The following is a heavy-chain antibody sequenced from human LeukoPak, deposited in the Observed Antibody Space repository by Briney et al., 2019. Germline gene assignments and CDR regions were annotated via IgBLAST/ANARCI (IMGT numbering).Heavy chain of an antibody. CDR3: ARGAYYYDSSGYLYYYYGMDV. D-gene: IGHD3-22*01. CDR2: IIPNFGTA. J-gene: IGHJ6*02. CDR1: VGTFSSHA. Sequence: SSVKVSCKGSVGTFSSHAISWVRQPPGQGLAWMGVIIPNFGTANYAQKFQGRVTITADESTSTAYMELSSLRSEDTAVYYCARGAYYYDSSGYLYYYYGMDVWGQGTTVTVSS. V-gene: IGHV1-69*13.